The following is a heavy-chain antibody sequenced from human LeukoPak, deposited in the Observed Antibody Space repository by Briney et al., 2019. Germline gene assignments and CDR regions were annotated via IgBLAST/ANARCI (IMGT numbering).Heavy chain of an antibody. D-gene: IGHD5-24*01. CDR2: ISAYNGNT. CDR3: ARDPPRARRDGYNWDY. V-gene: IGHV1-18*01. Sequence: ASVKVSCKASGGTFSRFTISWVRQAPGQGLEWMGWISAYNGNTNYAQKLQGRVTMTTDTSTSTAYMELRSLRSDDTAVYYCARDPPRARRDGYNWDYWGQGTLVTVSS. CDR1: GGTFSRFT. J-gene: IGHJ4*02.